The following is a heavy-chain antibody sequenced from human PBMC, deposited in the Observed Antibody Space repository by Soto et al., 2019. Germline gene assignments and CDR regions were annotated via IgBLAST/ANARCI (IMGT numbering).Heavy chain of an antibody. Sequence: EVQLVESGGGLVKPGGPLRLSCAASGFTFSSYSMNWVRQAPGKGLEWVSSISSSSSYIYYADSVKGRFTISRDNAKNSLYLQMNSLRAEDTAVYYCARDLGNYYGSGSYYKNYYGMDVWGQGTTVTVSS. D-gene: IGHD3-10*01. CDR3: ARDLGNYYGSGSYYKNYYGMDV. CDR2: ISSSSSYI. J-gene: IGHJ6*02. CDR1: GFTFSSYS. V-gene: IGHV3-21*01.